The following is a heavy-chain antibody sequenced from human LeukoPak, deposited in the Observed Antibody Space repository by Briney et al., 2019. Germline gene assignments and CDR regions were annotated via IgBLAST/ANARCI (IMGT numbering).Heavy chain of an antibody. D-gene: IGHD1-26*01. CDR2: IFYSGST. Sequence: SETLSLTCTVSGGSISSRDYYWSWIRQPPGRGLEWIGYIFYSGSTYYNPSLKSRSTISIDTSKNQCSLKLSSVTAADTAMYYCARVLQVGTTTKFDSWGQGTLVTVSS. CDR3: ARVLQVGTTTKFDS. V-gene: IGHV4-30-4*08. J-gene: IGHJ4*02. CDR1: GGSISSRDYY.